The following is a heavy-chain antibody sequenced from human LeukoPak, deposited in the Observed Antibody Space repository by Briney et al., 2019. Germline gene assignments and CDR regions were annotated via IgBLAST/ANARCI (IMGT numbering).Heavy chain of an antibody. D-gene: IGHD6-25*01. CDR2: INPNSGGT. J-gene: IGHJ4*02. V-gene: IGHV1-2*02. CDR1: GYTFTVYY. CDR3: ARRSSGFFASDY. Sequence: ASVTVSCTASGYTFTVYYMHWVRQAPGQGLEWMGWINPNSGGTNYAQNFQGRVTMTRDPSVSTAYMELSWLKSDDTAVYFCARRSSGFFASDYWGQGTLVTVSS.